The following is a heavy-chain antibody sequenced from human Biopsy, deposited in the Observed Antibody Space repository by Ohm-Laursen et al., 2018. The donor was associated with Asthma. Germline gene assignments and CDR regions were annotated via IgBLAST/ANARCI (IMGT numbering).Heavy chain of an antibody. J-gene: IGHJ3*01. Sequence: ASVKVSCNASGYNFISFAIHWVRQAPGQRLEWMGWVNTGNGDTKYSQKFQGRVTITRDTSASTAYMELRSLRSEDTATYYCARTYYDFLTGQVKDVFGVWGQGTMVTVAS. D-gene: IGHD3-9*01. V-gene: IGHV1-3*04. CDR2: VNTGNGDT. CDR1: GYNFISFA. CDR3: ARTYYDFLTGQVKDVFGV.